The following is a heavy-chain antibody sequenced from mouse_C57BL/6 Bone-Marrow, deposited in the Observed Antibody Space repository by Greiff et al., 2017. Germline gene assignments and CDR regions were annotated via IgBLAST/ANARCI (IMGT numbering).Heavy chain of an antibody. CDR1: GFTFSDFY. CDR3: ARDGYDGYYPFAY. Sequence: EVKVVESGGGLVQSGRSLRLSCATSGFTFSDFYMEWVRQAPGKGLEWIAASRNKANDYTTEYSASVKGRFIVSRDTSQSILYLQMNALRAEDTAIYYCARDGYDGYYPFAYWGQGTLVTVSA. CDR2: SRNKANDYTT. J-gene: IGHJ3*01. V-gene: IGHV7-1*01. D-gene: IGHD2-3*01.